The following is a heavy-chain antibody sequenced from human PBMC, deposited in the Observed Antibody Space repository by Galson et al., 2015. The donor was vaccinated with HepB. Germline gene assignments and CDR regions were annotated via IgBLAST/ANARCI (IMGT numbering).Heavy chain of an antibody. Sequence: SVKVSCKASGGTFSSYAISWVRQAPGQGLEWMGRIIPILGIANYAQKFQGRVTITADKSTSTAYMELSSLRSEDTAVYYCARGEYNGGNFNYYYYYGMDVWSQGTTVTVSS. D-gene: IGHD4-23*01. J-gene: IGHJ6*02. CDR3: ARGEYNGGNFNYYYYYGMDV. CDR2: IIPILGIA. V-gene: IGHV1-69*04. CDR1: GGTFSSYA.